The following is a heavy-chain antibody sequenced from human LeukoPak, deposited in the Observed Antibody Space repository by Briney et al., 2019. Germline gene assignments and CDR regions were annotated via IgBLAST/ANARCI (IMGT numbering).Heavy chain of an antibody. J-gene: IGHJ3*02. CDR2: IYYSGST. CDR3: STRIAAAGSRGAFDI. D-gene: IGHD6-13*01. CDR1: GGSISSSSYY. Sequence: SETLSLTCTVSGGSISSSSYYWGWLRQPPGKGLEWIGSIYYSGSTYYNPSLKSRVTISVDTSKNQFSLKLSSVTASDPAVYYCSTRIAAAGSRGAFDIWGQGTMVTVSS. V-gene: IGHV4-39*01.